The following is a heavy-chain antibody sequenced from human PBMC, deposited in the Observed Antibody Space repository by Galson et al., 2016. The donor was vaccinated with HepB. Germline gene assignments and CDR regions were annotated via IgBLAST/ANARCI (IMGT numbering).Heavy chain of an antibody. Sequence: SLRLSCAASGFTFNTFSMNWVRQAPGKGLEWVSSITHSGDATYHADSVKGRFTISRDNSKNTLYLQMNRLRPEDTALYYCAKDHHDYGDSWYFDLWGRGTLVTVSS. J-gene: IGHJ2*01. CDR3: AKDHHDYGDSWYFDL. V-gene: IGHV3-23*01. CDR1: GFTFNTFS. CDR2: ITHSGDAT. D-gene: IGHD4-17*01.